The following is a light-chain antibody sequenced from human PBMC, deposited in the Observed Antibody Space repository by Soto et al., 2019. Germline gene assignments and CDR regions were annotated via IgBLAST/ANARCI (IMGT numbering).Light chain of an antibody. CDR3: QQRSNCPPAT. Sequence: EIVLTQAPATLSLSPGERATLSCRASQNIDSYLAWYQQKPGQAPSPLIFDASNRATGIPPRFSGSGSGTDFTLTISSLGPEDFAVYYCQQRSNCPPATFGEGPKVDIK. J-gene: IGKJ4*01. CDR2: DAS. V-gene: IGKV3-11*01. CDR1: QNIDSY.